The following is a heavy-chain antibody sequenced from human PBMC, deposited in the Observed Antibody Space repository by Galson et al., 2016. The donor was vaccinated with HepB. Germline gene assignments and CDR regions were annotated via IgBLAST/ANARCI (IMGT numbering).Heavy chain of an antibody. CDR1: GGSLSSYY. V-gene: IGHV4-59*01. D-gene: IGHD3-10*01. CDR2: IYYSGST. J-gene: IGHJ4*02. Sequence: ATLSLTCTVSGGSLSSYYWSWIRQPPGKGLEWIGYIYYSGSTNYNPSLKSRVTISIDTSKNQFSLKLSSVTAADTAMYYCARSPSMIRGVILDSWGQGTLVTVSS. CDR3: ARSPSMIRGVILDS.